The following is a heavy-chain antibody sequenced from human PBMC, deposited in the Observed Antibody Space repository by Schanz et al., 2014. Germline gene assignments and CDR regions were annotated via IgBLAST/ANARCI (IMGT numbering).Heavy chain of an antibody. J-gene: IGHJ4*02. Sequence: EVQLVESGGGLVQPGGSLRLSCAASGFTFSDSWMHWVRQAPGKGLVWVSRTSNDGSFTTFADSVKGRFTISRDNAKNTLYLQMNSLRAEDTAVYYCARDGDFDYWGQGTLVTVSS. CDR2: TSNDGSFT. V-gene: IGHV3-74*01. CDR1: GFTFSDSW. CDR3: ARDGDFDY.